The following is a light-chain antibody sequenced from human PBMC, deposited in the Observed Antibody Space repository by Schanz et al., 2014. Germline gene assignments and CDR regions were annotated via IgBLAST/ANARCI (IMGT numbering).Light chain of an antibody. CDR1: QGISSY. CDR2: AAS. J-gene: IGKJ2*01. CDR3: QHRT. V-gene: IGKV1-9*01. Sequence: IQLTQSPSSLSASVGDRVTITCRASQGISSYLAWYQQKPGETPKLLIYAASTLQSGVPPRFSGSGSGTDFTLTISSLQPEDFATYYCQHRTFGQGTKLEIK.